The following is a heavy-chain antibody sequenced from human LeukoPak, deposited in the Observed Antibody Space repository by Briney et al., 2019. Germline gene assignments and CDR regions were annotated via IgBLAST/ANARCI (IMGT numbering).Heavy chain of an antibody. D-gene: IGHD1-26*01. CDR1: GFTFNRDV. CDR2: ISGSGGST. CDR3: AKSPSGSYSDWFDP. V-gene: IGHV3-23*01. J-gene: IGHJ5*02. Sequence: PGGSLRLSCAASGFTFNRDVMSWVRQAPGKGLEWVSDISGSGGSTYYADSVKGRFTISRDNSKNTLYLQMNSLRAEDTAVYYCAKSPSGSYSDWFDPWGQGTLVTVSS.